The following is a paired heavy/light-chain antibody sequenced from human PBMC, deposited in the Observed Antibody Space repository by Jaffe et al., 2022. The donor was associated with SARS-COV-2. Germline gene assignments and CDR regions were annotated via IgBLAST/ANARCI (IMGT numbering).Light chain of an antibody. CDR3: QQYGNWPPYT. CDR1: QSVSTN. Sequence: EVLMTQSPATLSVSPGERATLSCRASQSVSTNLAWYQQKPGQAPRLLIYDAFSRAAGIPDRFSGSGSGTEFTLTISSLQSEDFAIYFCQQYGNWPPYTFGQGTKLEIK. CDR2: DAF. V-gene: IGKV3-15*01. J-gene: IGKJ2*01.
Heavy chain of an antibody. V-gene: IGHV3-53*01. CDR3: ARGYYGLNV. Sequence: EMQLVESGGGLIQPGGSLRLSCAASGLTVSTNYMNWVRQAPGRGLEWVSIIHRSGSTYYADSVKGRFTISRDNSQNTIYLQMNSLTAEDTALYYCARGYYGLNVWGQGTTVTVSS. CDR2: IHRSGST. CDR1: GLTVSTNY. J-gene: IGHJ6*02.